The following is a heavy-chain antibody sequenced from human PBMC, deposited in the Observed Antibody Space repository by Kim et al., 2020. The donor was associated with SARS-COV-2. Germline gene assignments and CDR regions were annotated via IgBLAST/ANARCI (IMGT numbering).Heavy chain of an antibody. D-gene: IGHD5-12*01. CDR3: ARGVNVEMATIPYDY. V-gene: IGHV4-34*01. Sequence: SETLSLTCAVYGGSFSGYYWSWIRQPPGKGLEWIGEINHSGSTNYNPSLKSRVTISVDTSKNQFSLKLSSVTAADTAVYYCARGVNVEMATIPYDYWGQGTLVTVSS. CDR2: INHSGST. J-gene: IGHJ4*02. CDR1: GGSFSGYY.